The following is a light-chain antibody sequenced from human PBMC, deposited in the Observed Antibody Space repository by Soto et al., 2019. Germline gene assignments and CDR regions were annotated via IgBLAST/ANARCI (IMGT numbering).Light chain of an antibody. Sequence: QAVVTQPPSASGTPGQRVTISCSGSSSNIGSNTENWYQQLPGTAPKLLIYSNDQRPSGVPDRFSGSKSGTSASLAISGLQSEDEADYYCAAWGASLNGWVFGGGTKLTVL. CDR1: SSNIGSNT. CDR2: SND. CDR3: AAWGASLNGWV. V-gene: IGLV1-44*01. J-gene: IGLJ3*02.